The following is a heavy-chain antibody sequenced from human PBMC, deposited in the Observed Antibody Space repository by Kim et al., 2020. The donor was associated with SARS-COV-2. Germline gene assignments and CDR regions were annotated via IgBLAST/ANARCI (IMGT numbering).Heavy chain of an antibody. CDR3: ASSHYYDSTLDY. Sequence: GGSLRLSCAASGFTVSSNYMSWVRQAPGKGLEWVSVIYSGGSTYYADSVKGRFTISRDNSKNTLYLQMNSLRAEDTAVYYCASSHYYDSTLDYWGQGTLVTVSS. CDR1: GFTVSSNY. CDR2: IYSGGST. D-gene: IGHD3-22*01. V-gene: IGHV3-53*01. J-gene: IGHJ4*02.